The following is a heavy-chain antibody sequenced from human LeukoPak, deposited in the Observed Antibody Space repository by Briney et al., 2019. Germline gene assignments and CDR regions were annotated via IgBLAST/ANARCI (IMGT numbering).Heavy chain of an antibody. V-gene: IGHV3-11*03. CDR2: ISSSSSYT. CDR3: ASSTHVTMVRGVRNTFDY. D-gene: IGHD3-10*01. Sequence: GGSLRLSCAASGFTFSDYYMSWIRQAPGKGLEWVSYISSSSSYTNYADSVKGRFTISRDDAKNSLYLQMNSLRAEDTAVYYCASSTHVTMVRGVRNTFDYWGQGTLVTVSS. CDR1: GFTFSDYY. J-gene: IGHJ4*02.